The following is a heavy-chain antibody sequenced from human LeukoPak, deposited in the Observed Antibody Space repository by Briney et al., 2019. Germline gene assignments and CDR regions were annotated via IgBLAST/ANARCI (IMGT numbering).Heavy chain of an antibody. J-gene: IGHJ6*02. CDR3: AKELKGYGMDV. CDR2: ISSSSSTI. Sequence: GGSLRLSCEASGFIFSDYNMNWVRQAPGKGLEWVSYISSSSSTIYYADSVKGRFTISRDNAKNSLYLQMNSLRAEDTAVYYCAKELKGYGMDVWGQGTTVTVSS. D-gene: IGHD2-8*01. CDR1: GFIFSDYN. V-gene: IGHV3-48*04.